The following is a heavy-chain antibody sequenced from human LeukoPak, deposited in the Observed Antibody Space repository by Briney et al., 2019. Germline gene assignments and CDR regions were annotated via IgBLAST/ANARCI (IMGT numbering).Heavy chain of an antibody. V-gene: IGHV1-2*02. CDR2: INPNSGDT. Sequence: ASVKVSCKASGYTFTGYYMHWGRQAPGQGLDWMGWINPNSGDTNYAQNFQGRVSMTRDTSISTAYMELSRLSSDDTAVYYCAIVTYDTRGYSPFDCWGQGTLITVSS. J-gene: IGHJ4*02. CDR3: AIVTYDTRGYSPFDC. D-gene: IGHD3-22*01. CDR1: GYTFTGYY.